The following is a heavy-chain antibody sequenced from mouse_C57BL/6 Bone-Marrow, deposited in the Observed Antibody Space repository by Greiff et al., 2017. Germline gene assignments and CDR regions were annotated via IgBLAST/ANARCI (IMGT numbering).Heavy chain of an antibody. D-gene: IGHD1-1*01. CDR1: GYTFTSYW. J-gene: IGHJ2*01. CDR2: IHPNSGST. CDR3: AKITTVVATGSDY. Sequence: QVQLQQPGAELVKPGASVKLSCMASGYTFTSYWMHWVKQRPGQGLEWIGMIHPNSGSTNYNEKFKSKATLTVDKSSSTAYMQLSSLTSEDSAVYYCAKITTVVATGSDYWGQGTTLTVSS. V-gene: IGHV1-64*01.